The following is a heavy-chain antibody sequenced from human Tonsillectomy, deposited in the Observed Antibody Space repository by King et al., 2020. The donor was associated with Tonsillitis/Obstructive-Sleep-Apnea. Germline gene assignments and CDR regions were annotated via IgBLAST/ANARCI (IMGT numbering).Heavy chain of an antibody. Sequence: VQLVESGGGVVQPGRSLRLSCAASGFTFSSYAMYWVRQAPGKGLEWVAVISYDGSNKYYADSVKGRFTISRDNSKNTLYLQMNSLRAEDTAVYYCARDRGAGCSIIRCSPPYYYYGMDVWGQGTTVTVSS. CDR2: ISYDGSNK. D-gene: IGHD2-2*01. CDR1: GFTFSSYA. V-gene: IGHV3-30*04. CDR3: ARDRGAGCSIIRCSPPYYYYGMDV. J-gene: IGHJ6*02.